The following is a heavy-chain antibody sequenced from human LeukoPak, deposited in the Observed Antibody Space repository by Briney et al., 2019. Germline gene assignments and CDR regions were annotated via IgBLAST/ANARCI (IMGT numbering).Heavy chain of an antibody. CDR2: ISAYNGNT. Sequence: ASVKVSCKASGYTFTSYGISWVRQAPGQGLEWMGWISAYNGNTNYAQKLQGRVTMTTDTSTSTVYMEVRGLRSDDTAMYYCARSTRVSAMDVWGKGTTVTISS. CDR3: ARSTRVSAMDV. V-gene: IGHV1-18*01. CDR1: GYTFTSYG. J-gene: IGHJ6*04. D-gene: IGHD2/OR15-2a*01.